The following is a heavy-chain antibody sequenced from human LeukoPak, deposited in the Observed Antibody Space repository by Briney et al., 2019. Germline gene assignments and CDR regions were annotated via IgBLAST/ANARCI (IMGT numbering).Heavy chain of an antibody. CDR3: AKDKNWGGNGIAAAGTLDY. Sequence: GGSLRLSCAASGFTFSSYWMHWVRQAPGKGLVWVSRINSDGSSTSYADSVKGRFTISRDNAKNTLYLQMNSLRAEDTALYYCAKDKNWGGNGIAAAGTLDYWGQGTLVTVSS. CDR2: INSDGSST. V-gene: IGHV3-74*01. CDR1: GFTFSSYW. D-gene: IGHD6-13*01. J-gene: IGHJ4*02.